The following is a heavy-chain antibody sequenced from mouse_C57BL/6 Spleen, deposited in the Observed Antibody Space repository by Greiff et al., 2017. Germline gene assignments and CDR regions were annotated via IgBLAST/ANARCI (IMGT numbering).Heavy chain of an antibody. CDR3: ARAHGSSLFAY. D-gene: IGHD1-1*01. Sequence: QVQLQQSGAELVRPGTSVKVSCKASGYAFTNYLIEWVKQRPGQGLAWIGVINPGSGGTNYNEKFKGKATLTADKSSSTAYMQLSSLTSEDAAVYFCARAHGSSLFAYWGQGTLVTVSA. CDR2: INPGSGGT. J-gene: IGHJ3*01. V-gene: IGHV1-54*01. CDR1: GYAFTNYL.